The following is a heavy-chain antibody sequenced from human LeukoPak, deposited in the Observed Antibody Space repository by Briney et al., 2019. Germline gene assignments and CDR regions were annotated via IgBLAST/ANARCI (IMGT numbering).Heavy chain of an antibody. J-gene: IGHJ4*02. V-gene: IGHV1-18*01. CDR3: ARDPAQRNYYYDSSGYVYFDY. CDR1: GYTFTSYG. Sequence: ASVKVSCKASGYTFTSYGISWVRQDPGQGLEWMGWISAYNGNTNYVQKLQGRVTMTTDTSTSTAYMELRSLRSDDTAVYYCARDPAQRNYYYDSSGYVYFDYWGQGTLVTVSS. CDR2: ISAYNGNT. D-gene: IGHD3-22*01.